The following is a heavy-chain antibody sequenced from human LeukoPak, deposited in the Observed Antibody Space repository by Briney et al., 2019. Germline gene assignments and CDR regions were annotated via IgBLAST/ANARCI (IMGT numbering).Heavy chain of an antibody. CDR2: IIPIFGTA. CDR1: GGTFSSYA. D-gene: IGHD5-24*01. V-gene: IGHV1-69*05. CDR3: ARAGRGRGDGYNYFDY. J-gene: IGHJ4*02. Sequence: GASVKVSCKASGGTFSSYAISWVRQAPGQGLEWMGGIIPIFGTANYAQKFQGRVTITTDESTSTAYMELSSLRSEDTAVYYCARAGRGRGDGYNYFDYWGQGTLVTVSS.